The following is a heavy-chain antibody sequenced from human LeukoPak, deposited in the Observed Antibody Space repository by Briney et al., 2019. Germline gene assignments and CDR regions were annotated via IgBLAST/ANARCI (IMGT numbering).Heavy chain of an antibody. V-gene: IGHV3-23*01. D-gene: IGHD3-22*01. Sequence: GGSLRLSCAASGFTFSTYAMSWVRQAPGKGLEWVSAISGSGGSTYYADSVKGRFTTSRDNSKNTLCLQMNSLRAEDTAVYYCAKNYYYDSSGYPTTWGQGTLVTVSS. J-gene: IGHJ4*02. CDR3: AKNYYYDSSGYPTT. CDR2: ISGSGGST. CDR1: GFTFSTYA.